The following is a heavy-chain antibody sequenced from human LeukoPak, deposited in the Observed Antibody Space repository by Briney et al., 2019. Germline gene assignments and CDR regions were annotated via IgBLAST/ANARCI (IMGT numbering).Heavy chain of an antibody. CDR3: AKSPYDH. CDR1: GFTFSSYA. V-gene: IGHV3-23*01. CDR2: ISGGDNNT. Sequence: GGSLRLSCAASGFTFSSYAITWVRQAPGKGLEWVSTISGGDNNTYYADSVKGRSTISRDNSKNTVYLQVNSLRADDTAVYYCAKSPYDHWGQGTLVTVSS. J-gene: IGHJ4*02.